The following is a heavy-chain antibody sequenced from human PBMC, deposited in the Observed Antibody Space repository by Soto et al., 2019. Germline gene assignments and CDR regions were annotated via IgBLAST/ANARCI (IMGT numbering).Heavy chain of an antibody. CDR3: ARQPPALRYFDWLSRDYYYGMDV. Sequence: QVQLQESGPGLVKPSETLSLTCTVSGGSISSYYWSWIRQPPGKGLEWIGYIYYSGSTNYNPSLKSRVTISVDTSKNQFSLKLSSVTAADTAVYYCARQPPALRYFDWLSRDYYYGMDVWGQGTTVTVSS. CDR1: GGSISSYY. D-gene: IGHD3-9*01. J-gene: IGHJ6*02. CDR2: IYYSGST. V-gene: IGHV4-59*01.